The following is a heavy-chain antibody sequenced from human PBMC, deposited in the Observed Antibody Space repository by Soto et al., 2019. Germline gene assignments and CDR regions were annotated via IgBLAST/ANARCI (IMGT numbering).Heavy chain of an antibody. Sequence: SETLSLTCTVSGGSISSYYWSWIRQPPGKGLEWIGYIYYSGSTNYNPSLKSRVTISVDTSKNQFSLKLSSVTAADTAVYYCASLWVAAAGTNWFDPWGQGTLVTVSS. CDR1: GGSISSYY. CDR2: IYYSGST. D-gene: IGHD6-13*01. J-gene: IGHJ5*02. CDR3: ASLWVAAAGTNWFDP. V-gene: IGHV4-59*08.